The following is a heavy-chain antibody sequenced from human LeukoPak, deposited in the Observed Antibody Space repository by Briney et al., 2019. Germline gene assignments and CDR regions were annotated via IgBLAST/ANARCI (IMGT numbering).Heavy chain of an antibody. CDR1: GGSFSGYY. D-gene: IGHD5-24*01. Sequence: SETLSLTCAVYGGSFSGYYWSWIRQPPGKGLEWIGEINHSGSTAYNPSLKSRITVSVDMSKNQFSLKLTSVTAADTAVYYCGTGLTATIPYYFDSWGQGTLVTVSP. CDR2: INHSGST. V-gene: IGHV4-34*07. CDR3: GTGLTATIPYYFDS. J-gene: IGHJ4*02.